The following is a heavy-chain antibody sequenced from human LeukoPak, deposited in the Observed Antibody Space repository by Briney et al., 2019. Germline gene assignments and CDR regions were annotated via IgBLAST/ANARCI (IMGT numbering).Heavy chain of an antibody. D-gene: IGHD3-10*01. CDR2: ISSSSSYI. CDR3: TRAITYFYGSVTYDWFDS. V-gene: IGHV3-21*01. Sequence: GGSLRLSCAASGFTFSRNSMNWVRQAPGKGLEWVSSISSSSSYIYYADSVKGRFTISRDNAKNMVYLQMNSLRADDTAIYYCTRAITYFYGSVTYDWFDSWGQGTRVTVSS. CDR1: GFTFSRNS. J-gene: IGHJ5*01.